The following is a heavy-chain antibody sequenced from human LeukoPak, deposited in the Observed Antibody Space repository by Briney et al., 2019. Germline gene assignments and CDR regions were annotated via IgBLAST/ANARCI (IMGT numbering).Heavy chain of an antibody. Sequence: PGGSLRLSCAASGFTFSSYWMSWVRQAPGKGLEWVSVIYSGGSTYYADSVKGRFTISRHNSKNTLYLQMNSLRAEDTAVYYCATVAATPYYYYGMDVWGQGTTVTVSS. CDR3: ATVAATPYYYYGMDV. J-gene: IGHJ6*02. V-gene: IGHV3-53*04. D-gene: IGHD2-15*01. CDR1: GFTFSSYW. CDR2: IYSGGST.